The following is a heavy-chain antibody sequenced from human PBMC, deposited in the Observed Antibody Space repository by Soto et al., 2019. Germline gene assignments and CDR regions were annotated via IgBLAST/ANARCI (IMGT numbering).Heavy chain of an antibody. D-gene: IGHD7-27*01. CDR3: ARGSTHTVTGDLGWFDP. CDR2: INHSGST. CDR1: GGSFSGYY. J-gene: IGHJ5*02. Sequence: SETLSLTCAVYGGSFSGYYWSWIRQPPGKGLEWIGEINHSGSTNYNPSLKSRVTISVDTSKNQFSLKLSSVTAADTAVYYCARGSTHTVTGDLGWFDPWGQGTLVTVSS. V-gene: IGHV4-34*01.